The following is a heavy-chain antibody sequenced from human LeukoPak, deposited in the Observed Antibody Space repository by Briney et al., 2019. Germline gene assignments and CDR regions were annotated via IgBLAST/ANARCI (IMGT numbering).Heavy chain of an antibody. CDR2: TSTYKGNT. Sequence: ASVKVSCKASGYTFSNYGITWVRQAPGQGLEWMGWTSTYKGNTKYAQKFQGRVTMTTDTSTSTAYMELRSLRSDDTVVYYCGSPGTDSYFYDSGSYLRSWGQGTLVTVSS. V-gene: IGHV1-18*01. CDR3: GSPGTDSYFYDSGSYLRS. J-gene: IGHJ4*02. CDR1: GYTFSNYG. D-gene: IGHD3-10*01.